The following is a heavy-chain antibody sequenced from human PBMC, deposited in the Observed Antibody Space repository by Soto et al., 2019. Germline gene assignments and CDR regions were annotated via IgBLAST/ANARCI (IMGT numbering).Heavy chain of an antibody. V-gene: IGHV3-9*01. D-gene: IGHD1-7*01. CDR2: ISWNSGSI. CDR3: AKDKYWNYVGCFDP. J-gene: IGHJ5*02. Sequence: EVQLVESGGGLVQPGRSLRLSCAASGFTFDDYAMHWVRQAPGKGLEWVSGISWNSGSIGYADSVKGRFTISRDNAKNSLYLQMNSLRAEDTALYYCAKDKYWNYVGCFDPWGQGTLVTVSS. CDR1: GFTFDDYA.